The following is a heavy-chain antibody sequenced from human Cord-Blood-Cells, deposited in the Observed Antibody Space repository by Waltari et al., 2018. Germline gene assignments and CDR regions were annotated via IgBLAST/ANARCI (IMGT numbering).Heavy chain of an antibody. Sequence: QVQLQQWGAGLLKPSENLSLTCAVYGGSFSGYYWSWIRQPPGKGLEWIGEINHSGSTNYNPSLKSRVTISVDTSKNQFSLKLSSVTAADTAVYYCARFGLLSIAARPYYFDYWGQGTLVTVSS. CDR3: ARFGLLSIAARPYYFDY. D-gene: IGHD6-6*01. J-gene: IGHJ4*02. CDR2: INHSGST. CDR1: GGSFSGYY. V-gene: IGHV4-34*01.